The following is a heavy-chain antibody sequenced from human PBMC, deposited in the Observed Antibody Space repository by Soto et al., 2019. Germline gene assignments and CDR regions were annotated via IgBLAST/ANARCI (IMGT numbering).Heavy chain of an antibody. J-gene: IGHJ4*02. Sequence: PSETLSLTCAVYGGSFSGYYWSWIRQPPGKGLEWIGEINHSGSTNYNPSLKSRVTISVDTSKNQFSLKLSSVTAADTAVYYCAGAPTSTYFVVWGLGTPVTVSS. CDR3: AGAPTSTYFVV. V-gene: IGHV4-34*01. CDR1: GGSFSGYY. D-gene: IGHD3-9*01. CDR2: INHSGST.